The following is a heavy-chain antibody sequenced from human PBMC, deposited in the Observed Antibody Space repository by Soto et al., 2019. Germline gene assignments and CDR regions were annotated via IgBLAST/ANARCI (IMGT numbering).Heavy chain of an antibody. V-gene: IGHV3-23*01. D-gene: IGHD5-18*01. CDR3: AKALVPALTAKFGY. CDR2: VTASGGGT. CDR1: GFIFNNYA. J-gene: IGHJ4*02. Sequence: LRLSCAASGFIFNNYAMTWVRQAPGKGLEWVSTVTASGGGTFYANSVKGRFTISRDNSRNTLHLQMSSLRVEDTALYYCAKALVPALTAKFGYWGQGTLVTVSS.